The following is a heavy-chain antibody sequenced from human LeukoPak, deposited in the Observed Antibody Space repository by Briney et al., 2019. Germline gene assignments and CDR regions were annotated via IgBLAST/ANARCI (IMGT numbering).Heavy chain of an antibody. Sequence: GGSLRLSCAASGFTFSSYAMSWVRQAPGKGLEWVSAIINIGDNTDYADSVKGRFTISRDNSKKIVNLQLNSLRAEDTAVYYCAKERWLQLGSYFDSWGQGTLVTVSS. J-gene: IGHJ4*02. CDR1: GFTFSSYA. CDR3: AKERWLQLGSYFDS. D-gene: IGHD5-24*01. CDR2: IINIGDNT. V-gene: IGHV3-23*01.